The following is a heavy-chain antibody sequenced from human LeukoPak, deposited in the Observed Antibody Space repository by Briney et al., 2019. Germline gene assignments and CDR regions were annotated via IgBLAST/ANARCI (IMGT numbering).Heavy chain of an antibody. CDR3: ARDQIGVAAAAY. Sequence: ASVKVSCKASGYTFTNFVIHWVRQAPGQRLEWMGWINPSNDDTKYSQKFQGRVTITRDTSASTAYMELSSLRSEDTALYYCARDQIGVAAAAYWGQGTLVTVSS. V-gene: IGHV1-3*01. CDR2: INPSNDDT. J-gene: IGHJ4*02. CDR1: GYTFTNFV. D-gene: IGHD6-13*01.